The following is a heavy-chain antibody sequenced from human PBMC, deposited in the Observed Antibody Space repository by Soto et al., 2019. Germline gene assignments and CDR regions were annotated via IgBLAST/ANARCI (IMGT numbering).Heavy chain of an antibody. CDR3: ARTDRYFYGLDV. V-gene: IGHV3-13*05. CDR1: GFTFRNYD. J-gene: IGHJ6*02. CDR2: ISAAGDP. Sequence: EVQLVESGGGLVQPGGSLRLSCEASGFTFRNYDMHWVRQGTGKGLEWVSGISAAGDPDYADSVEGRFTISRENAQISFFLQMNSLRVGDKAVYYGARTDRYFYGLDVWGQGTTVIVSS.